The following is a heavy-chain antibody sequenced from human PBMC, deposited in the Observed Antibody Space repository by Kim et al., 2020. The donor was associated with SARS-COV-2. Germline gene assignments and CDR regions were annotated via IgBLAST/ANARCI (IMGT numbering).Heavy chain of an antibody. J-gene: IGHJ2*01. Sequence: SFQGQVTISADKSISTAYLQWSSLKASDTAMYYCARLDYGDLPGSWYFDLWGRGTLVTVSS. V-gene: IGHV5-51*01. CDR3: ARLDYGDLPGSWYFDL. D-gene: IGHD4-17*01.